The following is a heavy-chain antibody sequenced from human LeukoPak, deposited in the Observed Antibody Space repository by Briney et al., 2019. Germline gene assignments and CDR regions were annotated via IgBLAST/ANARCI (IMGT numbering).Heavy chain of an antibody. J-gene: IGHJ6*03. CDR1: GGSFRGYY. D-gene: IGHD6-13*01. V-gene: IGHV4-34*01. Sequence: ETLSLTCAVYGGSFRGYYWSWIRQPPGTGLEWIGEITHSGSTNYNPSLKSRVTISVDTSKNQFSLKLSSVTAADTAVYYCARVGVAAAGFNYYYYYYMDVWGKGTTVTVSS. CDR3: ARVGVAAAGFNYYYYYYMDV. CDR2: ITHSGST.